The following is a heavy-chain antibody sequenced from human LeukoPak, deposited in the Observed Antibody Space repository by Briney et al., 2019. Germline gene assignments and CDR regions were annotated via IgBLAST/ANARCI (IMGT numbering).Heavy chain of an antibody. Sequence: GGSLRLSCAASGFTFGNAWMSWVRQAPGKGLEWVGRIRSKTGGGTIDYAAPVKGKFTISRDDSKNTLYLQMSSLKNEDTAVYYCTVAIVAPMWDCWGQGTLVTVSS. CDR3: TVAIVAPMWDC. D-gene: IGHD5-12*01. J-gene: IGHJ4*02. CDR2: IRSKTGGGTI. V-gene: IGHV3-15*01. CDR1: GFTFGNAW.